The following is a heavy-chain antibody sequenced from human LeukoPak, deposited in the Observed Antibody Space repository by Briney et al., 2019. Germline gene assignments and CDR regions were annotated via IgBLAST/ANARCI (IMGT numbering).Heavy chain of an antibody. D-gene: IGHD2-2*02. CDR3: ARDCSSTSCYTSYYYYGMDV. V-gene: IGHV1-18*01. Sequence: ASVKVSCKASGYTFTSYGISWVRQAPGQGLEWMGWISAYNGNTNYAQKLQGRVTMTTDTSTSTAYMELSSLRSEDTAVYYCARDCSSTSCYTSYYYYGMDVWGQGTTVTVSS. J-gene: IGHJ6*02. CDR1: GYTFTSYG. CDR2: ISAYNGNT.